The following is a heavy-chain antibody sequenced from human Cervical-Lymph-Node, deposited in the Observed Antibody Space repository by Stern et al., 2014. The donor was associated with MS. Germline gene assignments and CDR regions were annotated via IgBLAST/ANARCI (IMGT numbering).Heavy chain of an antibody. J-gene: IGHJ4*02. Sequence: VQLVQSGSELKKPGASVKVSCKASGYIFTNYAVNWVRQAPGRGLEGMGWINTYNSTYAQGFTGRFVFSLDTSVNTAYLQINSLKAEDTATYYCAIHSYVRFFDHWGQGTLVTVSS. CDR1: GYIFTNYA. V-gene: IGHV7-4-1*02. CDR2: INTYNS. CDR3: AIHSYVRFFDH. D-gene: IGHD3-16*01.